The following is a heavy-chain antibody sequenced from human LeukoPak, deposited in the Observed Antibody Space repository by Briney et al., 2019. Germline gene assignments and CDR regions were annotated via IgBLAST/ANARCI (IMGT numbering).Heavy chain of an antibody. Sequence: GESLKISCRGSGYSFTTYWSSWVRQMPDKGLEWMGRIDPSDSYTNYSPSFQGHVTISSDKSISTAYLQWSSLKASDTAMYYCARSRYCSTTSCPNPDYWGQGTLVTVSS. CDR1: GYSFTTYW. J-gene: IGHJ4*02. CDR3: ARSRYCSTTSCPNPDY. CDR2: IDPSDSYT. V-gene: IGHV5-10-1*01. D-gene: IGHD2-2*01.